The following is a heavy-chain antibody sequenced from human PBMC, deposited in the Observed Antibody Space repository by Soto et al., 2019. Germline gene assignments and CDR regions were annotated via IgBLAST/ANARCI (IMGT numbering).Heavy chain of an antibody. Sequence: KPSETLSLTCTVSGGSISSGGYYWSWIRQHPGKGLEWIGYIYYSGSTYYNPSLKSRVTISVDTSKNQFSLKLSSVTAADTAVYYCARDRDGQGYYYGMDVWGQGTTVTVSS. CDR3: ARDRDGQGYYYGMDV. CDR1: GGSISSGGYY. CDR2: IYYSGST. V-gene: IGHV4-31*03. J-gene: IGHJ6*02.